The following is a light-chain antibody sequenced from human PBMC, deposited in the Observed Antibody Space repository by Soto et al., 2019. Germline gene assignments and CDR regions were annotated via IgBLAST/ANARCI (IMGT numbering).Light chain of an antibody. V-gene: IGKV3-11*01. J-gene: IGKJ4*01. CDR1: QNLNSY. CDR3: QQRRDWPLT. CDR2: DAS. Sequence: EIVLTQSPATLSLSPGERATLSCRASQNLNSYLAWFQQKPGQAPRLLIYDASNRATGIPARFSGSGSGTDFTLTIRSLEPADFAVYYCQQRRDWPLTFGGGTKVEIK.